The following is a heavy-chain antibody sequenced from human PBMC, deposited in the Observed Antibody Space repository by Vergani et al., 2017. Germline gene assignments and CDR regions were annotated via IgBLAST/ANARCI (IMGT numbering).Heavy chain of an antibody. CDR3: ARHSTVECLVEGGWIDP. J-gene: IGHJ5*02. CDR2: ISYSGST. CDR1: GASIRRSNYY. V-gene: IGHV4-39*01. D-gene: IGHD6-19*01. Sequence: QLQLQESGPGLVKPSVTLSLTCSVSGASIRRSNYYWGWLRQPPGKGLEWIASISYSGSTYYNQSLKSRVTISVDTSKNEFSLKLSSVTAADTAVYFCARHSTVECLVEGGWIDPWGQGSLVTVSS.